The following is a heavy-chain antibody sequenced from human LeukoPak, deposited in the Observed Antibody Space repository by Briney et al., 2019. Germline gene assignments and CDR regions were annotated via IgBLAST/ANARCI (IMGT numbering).Heavy chain of an antibody. CDR2: IYYSGRT. J-gene: IGHJ4*02. Sequence: SETLSLTCTVSGGSLSSHYWSWIRQPPGKGLEGMGYIYYSGRTNYNPSLKSRVTISVDTSKNQFSLKLSSVTAADTAVYYCARGGTSEYYYFDYWGQGTLVAVSS. CDR1: GGSLSSHY. CDR3: ARGGTSEYYYFDY. D-gene: IGHD6-6*01. V-gene: IGHV4-59*11.